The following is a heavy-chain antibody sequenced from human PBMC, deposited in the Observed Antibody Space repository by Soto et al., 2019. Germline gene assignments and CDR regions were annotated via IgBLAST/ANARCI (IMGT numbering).Heavy chain of an antibody. CDR3: AFKGTVHSNY. V-gene: IGHV3-23*01. CDR2: ISTSGDRP. J-gene: IGHJ4*01. Sequence: LRLSCAGSGFTLSGYAMTWVRQAPGKGLEWVSVISTSGDRPDYADSVKGRFTISRDNSKNMLYLQMNSLRVEDTAIYYCAFKGTVHSNYWGHGTPVTVS. D-gene: IGHD2-21*02. CDR1: GFTLSGYA.